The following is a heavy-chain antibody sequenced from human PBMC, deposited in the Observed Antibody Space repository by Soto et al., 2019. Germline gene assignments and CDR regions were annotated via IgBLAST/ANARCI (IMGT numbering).Heavy chain of an antibody. V-gene: IGHV3-23*01. D-gene: IGHD2-15*01. CDR3: AKHLATYCSGGSCKSDDAFDI. Sequence: GGSLRLSCAASGFTFSSYAMSWVRQAPGKGLEWVSAISGSGGSTYYADSVKGRFTISRDNSKNTLYLQMNSLRAEDTAVYYCAKHLATYCSGGSCKSDDAFDIWGQGTMVTVS. CDR2: ISGSGGST. CDR1: GFTFSSYA. J-gene: IGHJ3*02.